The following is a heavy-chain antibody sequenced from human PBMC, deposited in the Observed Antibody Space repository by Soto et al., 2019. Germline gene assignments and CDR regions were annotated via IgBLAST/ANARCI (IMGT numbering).Heavy chain of an antibody. Sequence: PLETQPLTNTVSGAYSINNNWRPWVNQPPGKGLEWIGEMFHDGASNYNPSLKSRVAISIDTSKNQFSLTLTSVIAADTAMYYCACCAHSSKIDNWGQGTLVTV. CDR3: ACCAHSSKIDN. V-gene: IGHV4-4*02. D-gene: IGHD2-21*01. J-gene: IGHJ4*02. CDR2: MFHDGAS. CDR1: GAYSINNNW.